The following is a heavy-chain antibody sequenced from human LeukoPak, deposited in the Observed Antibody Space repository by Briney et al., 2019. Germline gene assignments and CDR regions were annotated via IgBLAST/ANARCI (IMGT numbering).Heavy chain of an antibody. Sequence: GGSLRLSCAASGFTFSSYAMSWVRQAPGKGLEWVSSISSSSSYIYYADSVKGRFTISRDNAKNSLYLQMNSLRAEDTAVYYCARGGYCSGGSCYSVFHYYYYGMDVWGQGTTVTVSS. V-gene: IGHV3-21*01. CDR2: ISSSSSYI. J-gene: IGHJ6*02. CDR1: GFTFSSYA. D-gene: IGHD2-15*01. CDR3: ARGGYCSGGSCYSVFHYYYYGMDV.